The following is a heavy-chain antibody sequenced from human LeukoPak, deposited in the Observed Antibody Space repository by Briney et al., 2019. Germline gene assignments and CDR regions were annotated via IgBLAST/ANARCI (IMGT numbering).Heavy chain of an antibody. CDR1: GYTLTELS. Sequence: GASVKVSCKVSGYTLTELSMHWVRQAPGKGLEWMGGFDPEDGETIYAQKFQGRVTMTEDTSTDTADMELSSLRSEDTAVYYCATARVVVAAKVAFDIWGQGTMVTVSS. V-gene: IGHV1-24*01. CDR3: ATARVVVAAKVAFDI. J-gene: IGHJ3*02. CDR2: FDPEDGET. D-gene: IGHD2-15*01.